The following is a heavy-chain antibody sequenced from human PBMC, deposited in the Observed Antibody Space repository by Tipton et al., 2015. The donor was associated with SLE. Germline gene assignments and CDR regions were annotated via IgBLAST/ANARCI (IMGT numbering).Heavy chain of an antibody. Sequence: GSLRLSCAASGFTFSNAWMSWVRQAPGKGLEWVARIKNYGDGGTTDYDAPVKGRFTISRDDSRNTVYLQMNSLKTEDTAMYYCTTDSAMVDATDYWGQGTLVTVSS. CDR3: TTDSAMVDATDY. CDR2: IKNYGDGGTT. V-gene: IGHV3-15*01. CDR1: GFTFSNAW. J-gene: IGHJ4*02. D-gene: IGHD4/OR15-4a*01.